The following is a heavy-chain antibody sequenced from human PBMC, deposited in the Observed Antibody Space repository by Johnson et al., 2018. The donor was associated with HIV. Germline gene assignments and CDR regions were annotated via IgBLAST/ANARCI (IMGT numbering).Heavy chain of an antibody. CDR2: MRYDGSNK. J-gene: IGHJ3*02. V-gene: IGHV3-30*02. CDR3: ARSCGGDCNDAFDI. Sequence: QVQVVESGGGLVQPGGSLRLSCAASGFTFSSYGMHWVRQAPGKGLEWVAFMRYDGSNKYYADSVKDRFTISRDNSKNTVYLKMNSLRAEDTAVYYCARSCGGDCNDAFDIGGQGTMVTVSS. CDR1: GFTFSSYG. D-gene: IGHD2-21*02.